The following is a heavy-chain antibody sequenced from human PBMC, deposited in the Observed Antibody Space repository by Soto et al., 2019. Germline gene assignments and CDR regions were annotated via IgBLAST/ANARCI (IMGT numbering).Heavy chain of an antibody. Sequence: LRLSCAASGITFSSYAMSWVRQAPGKGLEWVSAISGSGDATHYADSVKGRSTISRDNFKNTLYLQMNSLRAEDTAIYYCAKARNSGWFFFDYWGQGTLVTVSS. D-gene: IGHD6-19*01. V-gene: IGHV3-23*01. CDR2: ISGSGDAT. J-gene: IGHJ4*02. CDR1: GITFSSYA. CDR3: AKARNSGWFFFDY.